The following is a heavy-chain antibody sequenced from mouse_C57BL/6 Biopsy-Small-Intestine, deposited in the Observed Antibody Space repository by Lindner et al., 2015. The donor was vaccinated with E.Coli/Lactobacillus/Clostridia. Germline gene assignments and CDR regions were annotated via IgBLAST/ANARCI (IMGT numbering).Heavy chain of an antibody. Sequence: VQLQESGAELVKPGASVKISCKASGYSFTAYNMNWVKQSHGKSLEWIGKINPSTGGTTYNQKFKAKATLTVDKSSSTAYMQLKSLTSEDSAVYYCARAGRGFAYWGQGTLVTVSA. J-gene: IGHJ3*01. V-gene: IGHV1-42*01. CDR2: INPSTGGT. CDR3: ARAGRGFAY. CDR1: GYSFTAYN.